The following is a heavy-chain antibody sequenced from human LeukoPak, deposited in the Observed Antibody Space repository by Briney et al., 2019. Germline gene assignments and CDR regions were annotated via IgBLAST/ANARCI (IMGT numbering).Heavy chain of an antibody. Sequence: ASVKVSCKAYGGTFSSYAISWVRQAPGQGLEWMGGIIPIFGTANYAQKFQGRVTIATDESTRTAYMELSSLRSEDAAVYYCARCLGYSGCDWYYFDYWGQGTLVTVSS. CDR3: ARCLGYSGCDWYYFDY. J-gene: IGHJ4*02. V-gene: IGHV1-69*05. CDR2: IIPIFGTA. CDR1: GGTFSSYA. D-gene: IGHD5-12*01.